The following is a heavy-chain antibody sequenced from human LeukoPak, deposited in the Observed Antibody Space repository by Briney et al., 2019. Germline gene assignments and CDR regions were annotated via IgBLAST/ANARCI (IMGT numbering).Heavy chain of an antibody. D-gene: IGHD6-19*01. Sequence: PSETLSLTCAVYGGSFSGYYWSWIRQPPGKGLEWIGYIYYSGSTNYNPSLKSRVTISVDTSKNQFSLKLSSVTAADTAVYYCARFGGKYSSGWYFDYWGQGTLVTVS. CDR2: IYYSGST. CDR1: GGSFSGYY. J-gene: IGHJ4*02. V-gene: IGHV4-59*01. CDR3: ARFGGKYSSGWYFDY.